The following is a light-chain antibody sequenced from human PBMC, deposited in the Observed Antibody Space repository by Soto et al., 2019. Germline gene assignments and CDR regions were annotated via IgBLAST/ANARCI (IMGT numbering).Light chain of an antibody. CDR3: QHYNTWSFT. CDR2: GAS. Sequence: EIVMTQSPATLSVSPGERATLSCRASQSVTYNLAWYQQKPGQAPRLLFYGASTRATGIPARFSGSGSGTEFTLTITSLQSEDFAVYYCQHYNTWSFTFGPGTKVDIK. CDR1: QSVTYN. J-gene: IGKJ3*01. V-gene: IGKV3-15*01.